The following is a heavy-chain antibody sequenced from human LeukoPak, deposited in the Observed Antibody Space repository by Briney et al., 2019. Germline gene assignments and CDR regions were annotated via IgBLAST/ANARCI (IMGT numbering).Heavy chain of an antibody. D-gene: IGHD3-3*01. J-gene: IGHJ4*02. CDR1: GFTFNIYW. CDR2: IKQDGSEK. V-gene: IGHV3-7*01. Sequence: GGSLRLSCAASGFTFNIYWMSWVRQAPGKGLEWVANIKQDGSEKYYVDSVKGRFTISRDNAKNSLYLQMNSLRAEDTAVYYCARSSFWSGYANDYWGQGTLVTVSS. CDR3: ARSSFWSGYANDY.